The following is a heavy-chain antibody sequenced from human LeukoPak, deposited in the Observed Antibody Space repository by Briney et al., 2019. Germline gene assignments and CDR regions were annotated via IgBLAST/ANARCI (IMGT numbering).Heavy chain of an antibody. J-gene: IGHJ4*02. D-gene: IGHD3-22*01. V-gene: IGHV3-23*01. CDR1: GFTFSSYA. CDR3: AKDLMDYYDSSGYFFDY. Sequence: GGSLRLSCAASGFTFSSYAMSRVRQAPGQGLEGVSVISGSGGSTYYADSVKGRFTISRDNSKNTLYLQMNSLRAEDTAVYYCAKDLMDYYDSSGYFFDYWGQGTLVTVSS. CDR2: ISGSGGST.